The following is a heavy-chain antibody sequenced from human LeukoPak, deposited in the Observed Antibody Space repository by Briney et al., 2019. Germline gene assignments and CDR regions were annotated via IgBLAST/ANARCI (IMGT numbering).Heavy chain of an antibody. CDR3: ARGSMFRNFDY. Sequence: SETLSLTCTVSGNSISSYYWSWIRQPAGKGLEWIGRIYTSGSTNYNPSLKSRVTMSVDTSKNQFPLKLSSVTAADTAVYYCARGSMFRNFDYWGQGTLVTVAS. CDR1: GNSISSYY. V-gene: IGHV4-4*07. CDR2: IYTSGST. J-gene: IGHJ4*02. D-gene: IGHD3-10*01.